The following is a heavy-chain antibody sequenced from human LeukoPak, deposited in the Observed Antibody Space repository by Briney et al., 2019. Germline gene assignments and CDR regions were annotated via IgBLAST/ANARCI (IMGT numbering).Heavy chain of an antibody. CDR2: IYSGGST. CDR1: GFTVSSNY. CDR3: ARAVAGTFRGFDI. D-gene: IGHD6-19*01. J-gene: IGHJ3*02. Sequence: GGSLRLSCAASGFTVSSNYMSWVRQAPGKGLEWVSVIYSGGSTYYADSVKGRFTISRDNSKNTLYLQMNSLRAEDTAVYYCARAVAGTFRGFDIWGQGTMVTVSS. V-gene: IGHV3-66*01.